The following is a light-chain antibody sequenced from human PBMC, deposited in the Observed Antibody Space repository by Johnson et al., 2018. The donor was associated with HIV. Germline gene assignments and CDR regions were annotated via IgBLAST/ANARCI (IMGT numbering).Light chain of an antibody. Sequence: QSVLTQPPSVSAAPGQKVTISCSGSSSNIGNNYVSWYQQLPGKAPKLLIYDNNKRPSGIPDRFSGSKSGTSATLGITGLQTGDEADYYCGTWDSSLSAVPFGTCTKVTVL. CDR3: GTWDSSLSAVP. CDR2: DNN. V-gene: IGLV1-51*01. J-gene: IGLJ1*01. CDR1: SSNIGNNY.